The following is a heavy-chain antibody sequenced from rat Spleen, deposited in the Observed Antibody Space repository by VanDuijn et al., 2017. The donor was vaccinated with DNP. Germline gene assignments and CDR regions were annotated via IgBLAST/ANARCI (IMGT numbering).Heavy chain of an antibody. V-gene: IGHV5-31*01. Sequence: VQLKESGPGLVQPSQTLSLTCTVSGFSLTNYGISWVRQPPGKGLEWVASITNTDRTEYVDSVRGRFTISRDNAKSSLYLQMDSLRSEDTATYYCTTDSAYWGQGSLVTVSS. CDR2: ITNTDRT. J-gene: IGHJ3*01. CDR3: TTDSAY. CDR1: GFSLTNYG.